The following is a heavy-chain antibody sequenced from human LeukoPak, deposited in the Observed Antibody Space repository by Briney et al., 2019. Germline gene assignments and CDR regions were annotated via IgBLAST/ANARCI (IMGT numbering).Heavy chain of an antibody. D-gene: IGHD3-22*01. CDR3: ITVRGTEYSGYVKHYFDY. CDR1: RVTSSAIT. Sequence: PGESLKISCEVSRVTSSAITIGSGRQMPGKGLEWMGIIYPGDSDTRYSPSFQGQVTISVDKSISTAYLQWSSLKASHTAMRSCITVRGTEYSGYVKHYFDYWGQGTLVTVSS. J-gene: IGHJ4*02. V-gene: IGHV5-51*03. CDR2: IYPGDSDT.